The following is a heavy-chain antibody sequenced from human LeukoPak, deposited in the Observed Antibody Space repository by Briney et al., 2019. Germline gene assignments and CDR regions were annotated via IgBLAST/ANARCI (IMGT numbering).Heavy chain of an antibody. CDR2: ISYDGSYK. J-gene: IGHJ5*02. CDR3: AKDRGYSSSWSNHNWFDP. V-gene: IGHV3-30*18. D-gene: IGHD6-13*01. CDR1: GFTFSSYG. Sequence: PGGSLRLSCAASGFTFSSYGMHWVRQAPGKGLEWVTIISYDGSYKYYADSVKGRFTISRDNSKNMLYLQMNSLRAEDTAVFYCAKDRGYSSSWSNHNWFDPWGQGTLVTVSS.